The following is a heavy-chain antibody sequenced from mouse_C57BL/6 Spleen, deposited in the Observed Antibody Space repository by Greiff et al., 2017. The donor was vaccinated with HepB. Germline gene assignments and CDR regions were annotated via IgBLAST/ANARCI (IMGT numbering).Heavy chain of an antibody. CDR3: VRHGSSYGYYAMDY. Sequence: EVQRVESGGGLVQPKGSLKLSCAASGFSFNTYAMNWVRQAPGKGLEWVARIRSKSNNYATYYADSVKDRFTISRDDSESMLYLQMNNLKTEDTAMYYCVRHGSSYGYYAMDYWGQGTSVTVSS. D-gene: IGHD1-1*01. V-gene: IGHV10-1*01. CDR2: IRSKSNNYAT. J-gene: IGHJ4*01. CDR1: GFSFNTYA.